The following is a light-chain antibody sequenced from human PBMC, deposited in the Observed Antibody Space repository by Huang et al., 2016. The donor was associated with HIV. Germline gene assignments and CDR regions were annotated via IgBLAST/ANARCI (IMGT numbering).Light chain of an antibody. Sequence: EIVMTQSPATLSVSPGERATLSCRPSQSVSSNLAWFQQKPGQAPRLLIFGTSTRATGIPARFSGSGSGTEFTLTISSLQSEDFAVYYCQQYNIWPRAFGQGTKVEIK. CDR2: GTS. J-gene: IGKJ1*01. CDR3: QQYNIWPRA. CDR1: QSVSSN. V-gene: IGKV3-15*01.